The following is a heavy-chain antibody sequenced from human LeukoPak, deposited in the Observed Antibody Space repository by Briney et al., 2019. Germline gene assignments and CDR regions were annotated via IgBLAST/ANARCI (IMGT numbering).Heavy chain of an antibody. CDR2: IYYSGST. D-gene: IGHD2-2*02. Sequence: PSETLSLTCTVSGGSISSYYWSWIRQPPGKGLEWIGYIYYSGSTNYNPSLKSRVTISVDTSKNQFSLKLSSVTAADTAVYYCARDRGYCSSTSCYRANWFVPWGQGTLVTVSS. J-gene: IGHJ5*02. V-gene: IGHV4-59*01. CDR1: GGSISSYY. CDR3: ARDRGYCSSTSCYRANWFVP.